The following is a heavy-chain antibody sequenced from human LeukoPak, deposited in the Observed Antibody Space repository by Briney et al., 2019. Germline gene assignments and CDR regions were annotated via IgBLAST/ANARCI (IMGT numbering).Heavy chain of an antibody. J-gene: IGHJ4*02. CDR3: AKDSYGSGSYLGDY. CDR1: GFTFSSYG. V-gene: IGHV3-30*02. D-gene: IGHD3-10*01. CDR2: IRYGGSNK. Sequence: PGGSLRLSCAASGFTFSSYGMHWVRQAPGKGLEWVAFIRYGGSNKYYADSVKGRFTISRDNSKNTLYLQMNSLRAEDTAVYYCAKDSYGSGSYLGDYWGQGTLVTVSS.